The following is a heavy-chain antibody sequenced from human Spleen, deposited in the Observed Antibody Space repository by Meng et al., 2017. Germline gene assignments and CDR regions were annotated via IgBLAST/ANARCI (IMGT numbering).Heavy chain of an antibody. Sequence: ASVKVSCKASGYIFTNYGISWVRQAPGQGLEWMGWISAYNGNTDYAQRFQGRVTMTTETSTNTAYLELRSLRSDDTAVYYCARDQSADTGMESCFDYWGQGTLVTVSS. V-gene: IGHV1-18*01. CDR2: ISAYNGNT. CDR3: ARDQSADTGMESCFDY. J-gene: IGHJ4*02. CDR1: GYIFTNYG. D-gene: IGHD5-18*01.